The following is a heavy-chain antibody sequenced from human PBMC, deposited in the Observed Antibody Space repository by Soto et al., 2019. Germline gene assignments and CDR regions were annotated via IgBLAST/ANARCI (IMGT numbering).Heavy chain of an antibody. D-gene: IGHD2-8*01. CDR1: GYTFTGYY. J-gene: IGHJ6*03. V-gene: IGHV1-2*04. CDR3: ARAVSHFYHYYYMDV. Sequence: ASVKISCKASGYTFTGYYMHWVRQAPGQGLEWMGWINPNSGGTNYAQKFQGWVTMTRDTSISTAYMELSSLRSDDTAVYYCARAVSHFYHYYYMDVWGKGTTVTVSS. CDR2: INPNSGGT.